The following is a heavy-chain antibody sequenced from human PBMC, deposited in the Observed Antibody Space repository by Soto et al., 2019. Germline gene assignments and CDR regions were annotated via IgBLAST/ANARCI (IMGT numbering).Heavy chain of an antibody. D-gene: IGHD1-26*01. J-gene: IGHJ4*02. V-gene: IGHV3-48*01. Sequence: EVQLVESGGGLIQPGGSLRLSCAASGFTFSTYSMNWVRQAPGKGLEWVSYMSSSSTIYYADSVKGRLTISRDNAKTSLYLQMNSLGAEDTAVYYCAREGGNCFDYWGQGTRVTVSS. CDR3: AREGGNCFDY. CDR2: MSSSSTI. CDR1: GFTFSTYS.